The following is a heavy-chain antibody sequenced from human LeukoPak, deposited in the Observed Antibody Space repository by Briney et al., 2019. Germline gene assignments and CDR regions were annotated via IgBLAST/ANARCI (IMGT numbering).Heavy chain of an antibody. CDR3: ARQLGEFSPHYYYYMDV. D-gene: IGHD3-16*01. Sequence: GASVKVSCKASGYTFTSYAMNWVRQAPGQGLEWMGWINTNTGNPTYAQGFTGRFVFSLDTSVNTAYLQISSLKAEDTAVYHCARQLGEFSPHYYYYMDVWGKGTTVTISS. J-gene: IGHJ6*03. V-gene: IGHV7-4-1*02. CDR1: GYTFTSYA. CDR2: INTNTGNP.